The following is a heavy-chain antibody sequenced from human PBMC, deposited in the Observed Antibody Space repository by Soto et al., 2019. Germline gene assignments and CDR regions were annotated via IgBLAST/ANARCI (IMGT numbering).Heavy chain of an antibody. J-gene: IGHJ1*01. CDR3: ARGGNGSYYQYFQH. V-gene: IGHV4-59*01. Sequence: SETLSLTCTVSGGSISSYYWSWIRQPPGKGLGWIGYIYYSGSTNYNPSLKSRVTISVDTSKNQFSLKLSSVTAADTAVYYCARGGNGSYYQYFQHWGQGTLVTVSS. CDR1: GGSISSYY. CDR2: IYYSGST. D-gene: IGHD1-26*01.